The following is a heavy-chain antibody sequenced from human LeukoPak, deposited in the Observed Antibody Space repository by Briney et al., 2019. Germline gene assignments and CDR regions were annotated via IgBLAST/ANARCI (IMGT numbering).Heavy chain of an antibody. V-gene: IGHV3-30-3*01. D-gene: IGHD4-17*01. CDR3: ARDKGGLYGDCD. CDR1: GFTFSSYA. Sequence: GRSLRLSCAASGFTFSSYAMHWVRRAPGKGLEWVAVISYDGSNKYYADSVKGRFTISRDNSKNTLYLQMNSLRAEDTAVYYCARDKGGLYGDCDWGQGTLVTVSS. CDR2: ISYDGSNK. J-gene: IGHJ4*02.